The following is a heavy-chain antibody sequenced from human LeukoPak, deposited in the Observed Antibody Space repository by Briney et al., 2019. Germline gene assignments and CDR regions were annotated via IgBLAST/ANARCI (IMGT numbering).Heavy chain of an antibody. CDR3: AKDATGGRYFDY. Sequence: PGGSLRLSCAASGFTFSSYAMHWVRQAPGKGLEWVAAISYDGSIKYSADSVKGRFTISRDNSKNTLYLQMNSLRAEDTAVYYCAKDATGGRYFDYWGQGTLVTVSS. CDR2: ISYDGSIK. V-gene: IGHV3-30*04. J-gene: IGHJ4*02. CDR1: GFTFSSYA. D-gene: IGHD3-9*01.